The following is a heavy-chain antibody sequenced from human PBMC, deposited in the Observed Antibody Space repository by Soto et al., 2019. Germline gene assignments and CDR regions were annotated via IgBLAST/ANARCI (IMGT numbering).Heavy chain of an antibody. D-gene: IGHD2-15*01. CDR2: ISSNGGST. J-gene: IGHJ4*02. CDR1: GFTFSSYA. CDR3: VKAVCSGGSCYPLDY. V-gene: IGHV3-64D*06. Sequence: PGGSLRLSCSASGFTFSSYAMHWVRQAPGKGLEYVSAISSNGGSTYYADSVKGRFTISRDNSKNTLYLQMSSLRAEDTAVYYCVKAVCSGGSCYPLDYWGQGTLVTVSS.